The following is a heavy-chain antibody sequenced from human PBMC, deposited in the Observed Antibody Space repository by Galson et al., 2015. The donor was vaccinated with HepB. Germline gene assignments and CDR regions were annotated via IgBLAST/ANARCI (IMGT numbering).Heavy chain of an antibody. Sequence: SLRLSCAASGFKFSDSPMHWVRQASGKGLEWVGRIRDNSNRYATGYAASVKGRFTISRDDSSNTAFLQMNSLKIEDTAVYYCTRHALGTGTTDYWGQGTLVTVSS. D-gene: IGHD1-7*01. J-gene: IGHJ4*02. CDR1: GFKFSDSP. CDR3: TRHALGTGTTDY. CDR2: IRDNSNRYAT. V-gene: IGHV3-73*01.